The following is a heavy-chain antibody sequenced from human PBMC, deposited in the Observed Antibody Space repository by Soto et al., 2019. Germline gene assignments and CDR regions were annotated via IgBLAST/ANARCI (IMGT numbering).Heavy chain of an antibody. V-gene: IGHV3-30-3*01. CDR3: ARDLGAAPLPYFDY. J-gene: IGHJ4*02. D-gene: IGHD6-6*01. CDR1: GFTFSSYA. Sequence: QVQLVESGGGVVQPGRSLRLSCAASGFTFSSYAMHWVRQAPGKGLEWVAVISYDGSNKYYADSMKGRFTISRDNSKNTLYLQMNSLRAEDTAVYYCARDLGAAPLPYFDYWGQGTLVTVSS. CDR2: ISYDGSNK.